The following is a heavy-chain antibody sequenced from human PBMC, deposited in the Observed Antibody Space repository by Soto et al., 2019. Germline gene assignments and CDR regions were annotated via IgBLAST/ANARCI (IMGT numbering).Heavy chain of an antibody. CDR3: GLSSYGSGEYYFDY. CDR1: GFAFYGFA. D-gene: IGHD3-10*01. V-gene: IGHV3-64D*06. CDR2: ISSNGGSI. Sequence: GGSLILSCSASGFAFYGFAMHWVRQAPGKGLEYVAAISSNGGSIYYVDSVKGRFTISRDNSKSTLYLQMSSLRSEDTAVYYCGLSSYGSGEYYFDYWGQGTLVTVSS. J-gene: IGHJ4*02.